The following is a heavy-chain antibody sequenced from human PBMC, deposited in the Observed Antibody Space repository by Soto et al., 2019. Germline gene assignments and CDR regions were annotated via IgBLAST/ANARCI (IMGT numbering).Heavy chain of an antibody. CDR2: IIPILGIA. CDR3: AIVYYYDGSGYSLRSFDY. V-gene: IGHV1-69*02. CDR1: GGTFSSYT. Sequence: QVQLVQSGAEVKKPGSSVKVSCKASGGTFSSYTISWVRQAPGQGLEWMGRIIPILGIANYAQKFQGRVTITADKSTSTAYMELSSLRSEDTAVYYCAIVYYYDGSGYSLRSFDYWGQGTLVTVSS. J-gene: IGHJ4*02. D-gene: IGHD3-22*01.